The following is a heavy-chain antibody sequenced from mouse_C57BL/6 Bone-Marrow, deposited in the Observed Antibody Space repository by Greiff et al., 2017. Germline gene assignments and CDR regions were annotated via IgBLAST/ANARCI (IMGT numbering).Heavy chain of an antibody. D-gene: IGHD1-1*01. V-gene: IGHV5-4*01. CDR3: ARDRGYGSSYCWYFDV. CDR1: GFTFSSYA. Sequence: EVTLVESGGGLVKPGGSLKLSCAASGFTFSSYAMSLVRQTPEKRLEWVATISDGGSYTYYPDNVKGRFTISRDNAKNNLYLQMSHLKSEDTAMYYCARDRGYGSSYCWYFDVWGTGTTVTVSS. CDR2: ISDGGSYT. J-gene: IGHJ1*03.